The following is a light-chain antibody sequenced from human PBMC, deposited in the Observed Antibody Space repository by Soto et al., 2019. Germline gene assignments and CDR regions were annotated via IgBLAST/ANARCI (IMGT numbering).Light chain of an antibody. Sequence: EIVMTQSPDTVYVSPGERATLSCRASQSVRSNLAWYQHKPGQAPRLLIYDGSTRALGIPARFSGSESGTEFTLTISSLQPDDFATYYCQQYNSYSPFGQGTKVDIK. J-gene: IGKJ1*01. V-gene: IGKV3-15*01. CDR1: QSVRSN. CDR2: DGS. CDR3: QQYNSYSP.